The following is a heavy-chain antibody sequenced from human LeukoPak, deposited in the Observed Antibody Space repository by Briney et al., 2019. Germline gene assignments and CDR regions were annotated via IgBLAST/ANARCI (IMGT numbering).Heavy chain of an antibody. J-gene: IGHJ4*02. D-gene: IGHD6-19*01. CDR3: ARDPSGSGWSLNY. V-gene: IGHV3-23*01. CDR2: ISGSGDST. Sequence: GGSLRLSCAASGFTFSSYAMSWVRQAPGKGLEWVSAISGSGDSTYYGDSVKGRFTISRDNSKNTLYLQMNSLRVEDTAVYYCARDPSGSGWSLNYWGQGTLVTVSS. CDR1: GFTFSSYA.